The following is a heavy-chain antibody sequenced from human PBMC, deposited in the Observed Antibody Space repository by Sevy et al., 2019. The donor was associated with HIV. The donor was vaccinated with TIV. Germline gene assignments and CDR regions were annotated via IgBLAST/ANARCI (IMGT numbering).Heavy chain of an antibody. V-gene: IGHV3-30*18. D-gene: IGHD3-10*01. CDR2: ISDDGRKN. CDR1: GFTFRSYG. J-gene: IGHJ4*02. Sequence: GGSLRLSCAASGFTFRSYGMHWVRQAPGKGLEWVAIISDDGRKNYHADSVKGRFTISRDNCKNTLYLQMNSLRAEDTAVYYCAKDRDSGSGTLGYWGQGTLVTVSS. CDR3: AKDRDSGSGTLGY.